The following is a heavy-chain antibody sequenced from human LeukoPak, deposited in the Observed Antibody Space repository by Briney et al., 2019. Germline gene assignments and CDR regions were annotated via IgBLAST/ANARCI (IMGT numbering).Heavy chain of an antibody. J-gene: IGHJ4*02. Sequence: ASVKVSCKASGYTFTSYYMHWVRQAPGQGLEWMGIINPSGGRTTSAQKFQGRVTMTRDMSTSTVYMELSSLRSEDTAVYYCARGGSGWYKVVDYWGQGTLVTVSS. CDR2: INPSGGRT. D-gene: IGHD6-19*01. CDR1: GYTFTSYY. V-gene: IGHV1-46*01. CDR3: ARGGSGWYKVVDY.